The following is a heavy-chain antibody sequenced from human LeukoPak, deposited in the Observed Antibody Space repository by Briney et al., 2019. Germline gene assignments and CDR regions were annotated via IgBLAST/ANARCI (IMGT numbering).Heavy chain of an antibody. J-gene: IGHJ3*02. D-gene: IGHD6-13*01. V-gene: IGHV4-59*01. CDR1: GGSISSNH. Sequence: PSETLSLTCTVSGGSISSNHWSWRRQPQGKGLEWFGYIYYCGSTNSNHSLYRRVAISVATCKTQYSLKMRPVSAAAAAAYVAGREGVLGVAAGSDAFDIWGQGTMVTVSS. CDR2: IYYCGST. CDR3: GREGVLGVAAGSDAFDI.